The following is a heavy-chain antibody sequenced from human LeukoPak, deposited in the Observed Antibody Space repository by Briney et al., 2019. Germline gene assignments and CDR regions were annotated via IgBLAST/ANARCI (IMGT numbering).Heavy chain of an antibody. CDR2: IYHSGST. V-gene: IGHV4-30-2*01. Sequence: PSETLSPTCAVSGGSISSGGYSWSWIRQPPGKGLEWIGYIYHSGSTYYSPSLKSRVTISVDRSKNQFSLKLSSVTAADTAVYYCARGDDSSGYYDYWGQGTLVTVSS. CDR1: GGSISSGGYS. CDR3: ARGDDSSGYYDY. D-gene: IGHD3-22*01. J-gene: IGHJ4*02.